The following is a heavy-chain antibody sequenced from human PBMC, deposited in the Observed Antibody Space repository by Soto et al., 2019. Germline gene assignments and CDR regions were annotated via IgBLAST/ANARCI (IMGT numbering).Heavy chain of an antibody. CDR2: MNQHGSDI. Sequence: EVQLVESGGDLVQPGGSLRLSCAASGFTFSRYWMAWVRQFPGKGLEWVASMNQHGSDIQYVDSVRGRFTISRDTARNLLYLQTNNLSVEDTTIYYCATDTYCPATCYRGNGNWGQGTLVTVSS. J-gene: IGHJ4*02. D-gene: IGHD2-8*02. V-gene: IGHV3-7*03. CDR1: GFTFSRYW. CDR3: ATDTYCPATCYRGNGN.